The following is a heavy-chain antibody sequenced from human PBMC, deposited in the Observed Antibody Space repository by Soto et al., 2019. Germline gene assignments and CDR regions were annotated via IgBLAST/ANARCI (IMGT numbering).Heavy chain of an antibody. CDR1: GYTFTGYY. D-gene: IGHD3-9*01. Sequence: GASVKVSCTASGYTFTGYYMHWVRQAPGQGLEWMGWINPNSGGTNYAQKFQGWVTMTKNTLYLQMNSLRAEDTAVYYCAKDLMGHPDILTGYYPVHAFDIWGQGTMVTVSS. J-gene: IGHJ3*02. V-gene: IGHV1-2*04. CDR3: AKDLMGHPDILTGYYPVHAFDI. CDR2: INPNSGGT.